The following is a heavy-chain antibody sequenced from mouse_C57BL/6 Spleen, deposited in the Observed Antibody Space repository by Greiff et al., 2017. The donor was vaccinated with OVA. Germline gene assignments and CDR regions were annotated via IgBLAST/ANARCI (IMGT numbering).Heavy chain of an antibody. CDR1: GYTFTSYW. V-gene: IGHV1-50*01. J-gene: IGHJ4*01. Sequence: QVQLQQPGAEFVKPGASVKLSCKASGYTFTSYWMQWVKQRPGQGLEWIGEIDPSDSYTNYNQKFKGKATLTVDTSSSTAYMQLSSLTSEDSAVYYCARRGPLYAMDYWGQGTSVTVSS. CDR2: IDPSDSYT. D-gene: IGHD3-3*01. CDR3: ARRGPLYAMDY.